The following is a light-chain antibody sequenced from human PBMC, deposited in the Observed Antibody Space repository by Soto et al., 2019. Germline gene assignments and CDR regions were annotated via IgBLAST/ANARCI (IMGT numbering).Light chain of an antibody. CDR2: DVS. J-gene: IGLJ2*01. V-gene: IGLV2-14*01. CDR1: SSDVGAYNY. Sequence: QSVLTQPASVSGSPGQSIAISCTGTSSDVGAYNYVSWYQQHPGKAPKLMIYDVSNRPSGVSNRFSGSKSGNTASLTISGLQAEDEADYYCSSYTSSNTHVVFGGGTKLTVL. CDR3: SSYTSSNTHVV.